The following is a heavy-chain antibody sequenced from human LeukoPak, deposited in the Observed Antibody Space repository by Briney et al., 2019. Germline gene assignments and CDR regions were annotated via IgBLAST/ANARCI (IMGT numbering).Heavy chain of an antibody. CDR2: IYTSGST. J-gene: IGHJ4*02. D-gene: IGHD2-15*01. CDR3: ASESPVGWYFDY. Sequence: SETLSLTCTVSGGSISSYYWSWIRQPAGKGLEWIGRIYTSGSTNYNPSLKSRVTMSVDTSKNQFSLKLSSVTAADTAVYYCASESPVGWYFDYWGQGTLVTVSS. CDR1: GGSISSYY. V-gene: IGHV4-4*07.